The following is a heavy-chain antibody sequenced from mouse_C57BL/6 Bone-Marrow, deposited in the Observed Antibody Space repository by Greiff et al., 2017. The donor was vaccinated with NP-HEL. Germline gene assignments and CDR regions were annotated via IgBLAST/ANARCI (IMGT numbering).Heavy chain of an antibody. D-gene: IGHD1-1*01. CDR3: TRTITTVVATYWYFDV. Sequence: EVQGVESGGGLVQPGGSMKLSCAASGFTFSDAWMDWVRQSPEKGLEWVAEIRNKANNHATYYAESVKGRFTISRDDSKSSVYLQMNSLRAEDTGIYYCTRTITTVVATYWYFDVWGTGTTVTVSS. J-gene: IGHJ1*03. V-gene: IGHV6-6*01. CDR1: GFTFSDAW. CDR2: IRNKANNHAT.